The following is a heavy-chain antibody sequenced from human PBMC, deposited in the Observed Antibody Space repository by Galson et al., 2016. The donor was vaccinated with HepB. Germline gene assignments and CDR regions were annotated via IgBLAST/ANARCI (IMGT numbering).Heavy chain of an antibody. J-gene: IGHJ5*02. D-gene: IGHD6-6*01. V-gene: IGHV4-39*01. Sequence: LSLTCTVSGGSISSTSNHYWGWVRQSPGKGLEWIGSISYSGSTHYSPSLKSRVTISGDTSKNQFYLKLNSMSAADTAVYYCARALEYRDAGSPYNWFEPWGQGTLVTVSP. CDR1: GGSISSTSNHY. CDR3: ARALEYRDAGSPYNWFEP. CDR2: ISYSGST.